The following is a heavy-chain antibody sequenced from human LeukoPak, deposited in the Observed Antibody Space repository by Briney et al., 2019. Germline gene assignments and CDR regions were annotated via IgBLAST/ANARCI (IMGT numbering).Heavy chain of an antibody. CDR1: GFTFSSYW. CDR3: ASHAPGVGATTDY. CDR2: INSDGSST. V-gene: IGHV3-74*01. D-gene: IGHD1-26*01. Sequence: GGSLRLSCAASGFTFSSYWMHWVRQAPGKGLVWVSRINSDGSSTSYADSVKGRFTISRDNAKNTLYLQMNSLRAEDTAVYYCASHAPGVGATTDYWGQGTLVTVSS. J-gene: IGHJ4*02.